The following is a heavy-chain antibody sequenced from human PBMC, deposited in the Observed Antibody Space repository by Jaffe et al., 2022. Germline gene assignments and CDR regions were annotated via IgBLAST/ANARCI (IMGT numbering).Heavy chain of an antibody. Sequence: EVQLVESGGGLVQPGRSLRLSCAASGFTFDDYAMHWVRQAPGKGLEWVSGISWNSGSIGYADSVKGRFTISRDNAKNSLYLQMNSLRAEDTALYYCAKGAFKQTYYDFWSGHQNPGYFDYWGQGTLVTVSS. CDR2: ISWNSGSI. J-gene: IGHJ4*02. CDR3: AKGAFKQTYYDFWSGHQNPGYFDY. V-gene: IGHV3-9*01. CDR1: GFTFDDYA. D-gene: IGHD3-3*01.